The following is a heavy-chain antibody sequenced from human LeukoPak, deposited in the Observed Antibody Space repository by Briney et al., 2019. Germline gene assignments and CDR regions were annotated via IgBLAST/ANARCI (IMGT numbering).Heavy chain of an antibody. CDR2: IYSSGST. CDR1: GGSISSYH. CDR3: ARDRWSYGDYPLDY. Sequence: SETLSLTCTVSGGSISSYHWSWIRQPAGKGLEWIGRIYSSGSTNYNPSLKSRVTISVDTSKNQFSLKLRSVSAADTALYYCARDRWSYGDYPLDYWGQGTLVTVSS. V-gene: IGHV4-4*07. J-gene: IGHJ4*02. D-gene: IGHD4-17*01.